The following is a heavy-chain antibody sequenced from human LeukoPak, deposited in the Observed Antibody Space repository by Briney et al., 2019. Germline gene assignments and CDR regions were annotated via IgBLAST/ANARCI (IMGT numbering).Heavy chain of an antibody. CDR3: ARRSFDY. V-gene: IGHV1-2*06. CDR1: GYTFTGYY. J-gene: IGHJ4*02. Sequence: ASVKVSCKASGYTFTGYYIHWIRQTAQQGLEWMGRINPSSGVTYVVQKFQDRVTMTRDKSNSTAFMEMSGLRSDDTAVYYCARRSFDYWGQGTLVTVSS. CDR2: INPSSGVT.